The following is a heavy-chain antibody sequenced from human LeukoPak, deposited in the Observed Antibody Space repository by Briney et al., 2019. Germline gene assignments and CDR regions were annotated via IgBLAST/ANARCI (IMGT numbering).Heavy chain of an antibody. CDR1: GFTFSSYG. J-gene: IGHJ4*02. D-gene: IGHD5-12*01. CDR3: ATSSILIGYSGFDY. V-gene: IGHV3-33*01. CDR2: IWYDGSNK. Sequence: GSLRLSCAASGFTFSSYGMHWVRQAPGKGLEWVAVIWYDGSNKYYADSVKGRFTISRDNSKNTLYLQMNSLRAEDTAVYYCATSSILIGYSGFDYWGQGTLVTVSS.